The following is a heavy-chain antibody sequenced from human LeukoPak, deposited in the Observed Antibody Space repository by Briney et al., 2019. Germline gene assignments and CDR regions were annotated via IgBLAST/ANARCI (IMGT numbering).Heavy chain of an antibody. CDR3: ARRGSSGYYPGY. J-gene: IGHJ4*02. V-gene: IGHV3-48*03. CDR1: GFTFSSYE. Sequence: GGSLRLSCAASGFTFSSYEMNWVRQAPGKGLEWVSYISSSGNTIYYADSVKGRFTISRDNAKNSLYLQMNSLRAEDTAFYYCARRGSSGYYPGYGGQGTLVTVSS. D-gene: IGHD3-22*01. CDR2: ISSSGNTI.